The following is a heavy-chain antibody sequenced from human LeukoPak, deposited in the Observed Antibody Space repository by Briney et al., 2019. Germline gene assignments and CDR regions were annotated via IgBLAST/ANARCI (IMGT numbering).Heavy chain of an antibody. CDR2: IYYSGST. Sequence: SETLSLTCTVSGGSISSSSYYWGWVRQPPGKGLEWIGSIYYSGSTYYNPSLKSRVTISVDTSKNQFSLKRSAVTAADTAVYYCARDVLIAAAGGTDAFDIWGQGTMVTVSS. CDR3: ARDVLIAAAGGTDAFDI. D-gene: IGHD6-13*01. CDR1: GGSISSSSYY. J-gene: IGHJ3*02. V-gene: IGHV4-39*07.